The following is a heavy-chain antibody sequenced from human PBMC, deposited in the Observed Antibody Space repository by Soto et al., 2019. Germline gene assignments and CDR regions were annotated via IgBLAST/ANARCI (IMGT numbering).Heavy chain of an antibody. CDR3: AKYRRTDAEGYRLDF. CDR1: GATIKNYY. Sequence: SETLALSCGVSGATIKNYYCGWIRQPPGKGLEWXGFXXXPGXTXTXXXPXXQSRVAMSVDSSKNQFSLKVTSMTAADTAIYYCAKYRRTDAEGYRLDFWGPRTLVTVSS. CDR2: XXXPGXT. D-gene: IGHD5-12*01. V-gene: IGHV4-59*01. J-gene: IGHJ4*02.